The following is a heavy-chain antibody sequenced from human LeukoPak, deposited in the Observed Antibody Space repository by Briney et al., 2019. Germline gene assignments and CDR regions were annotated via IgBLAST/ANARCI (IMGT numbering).Heavy chain of an antibody. CDR3: ASRATVTTDRFWFDP. D-gene: IGHD4-11*01. V-gene: IGHV3-53*01. CDR2: IYSGGST. CDR1: GFTFSTNY. J-gene: IGHJ5*02. Sequence: GGFLRLSCAASGFTFSTNYMSWVRQTPGKGLEWVSVIYSGGSTYYADSVKGRFAISRDNSKNTLYLQMNSLRAEDTAVYYCASRATVTTDRFWFDPWGQGTLVTVSS.